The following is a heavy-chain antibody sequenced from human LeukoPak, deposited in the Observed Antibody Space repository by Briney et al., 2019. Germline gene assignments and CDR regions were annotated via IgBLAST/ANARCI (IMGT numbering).Heavy chain of an antibody. J-gene: IGHJ4*02. Sequence: GGSLRLSCAASGFIFSNYAMSWVRQAPGKGLEWVSSISDSGVDTYYGDSVKGRFTISRDNSKNTLYLQMSSLRAEDTAVYYCAKRGGSYYSDYWGQGSLVTVSS. CDR2: ISDSGVDT. CDR1: GFIFSNYA. D-gene: IGHD2-15*01. CDR3: AKRGGSYYSDY. V-gene: IGHV3-23*01.